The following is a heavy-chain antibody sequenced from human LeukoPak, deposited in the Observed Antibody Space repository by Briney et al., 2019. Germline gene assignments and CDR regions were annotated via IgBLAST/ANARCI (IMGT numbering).Heavy chain of an antibody. CDR2: IGYTGTNT. Sequence: PGGSLRLSCAASGFNFSSFGMQWVRQAPGEGLEWVAYIGYTGTNTYYADSVKGRFTISRDNSKNTVHLHMNSLRAPDTALYSCAGDRTGKYYIAYWGQGTLVTVSS. CDR1: GFNFSSFG. J-gene: IGHJ4*02. D-gene: IGHD2-8*02. CDR3: AGDRTGKYYIAY. V-gene: IGHV3-30*02.